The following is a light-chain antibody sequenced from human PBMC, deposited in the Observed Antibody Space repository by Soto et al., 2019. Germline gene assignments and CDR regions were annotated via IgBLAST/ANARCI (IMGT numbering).Light chain of an antibody. Sequence: EIVMTQSPATLSASPGERATLSCMASQSVSSNLAWYQQKPGQAPRLLIYGASTRATGIPARFSGSGSGTDFTLTISSLQDEDVAVYYCQQYNNWPPRNTFGQGTKLEIK. CDR1: QSVSSN. CDR2: GAS. CDR3: QQYNNWPPRNT. J-gene: IGKJ2*01. V-gene: IGKV3-15*01.